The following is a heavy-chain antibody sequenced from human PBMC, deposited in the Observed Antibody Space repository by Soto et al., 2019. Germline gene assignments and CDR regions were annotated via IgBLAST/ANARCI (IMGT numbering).Heavy chain of an antibody. V-gene: IGHV1-69*02. CDR3: ARAGHYDSSGYWFDY. CDR2: IIPILGIA. D-gene: IGHD3-22*01. Sequence: SAKVSCKASGGTFSSYTISWVRQAPGQGLEWMGRIIPILGIANYAQKFQGRVTITADKSTSTAYMELSSLRSEDTAVYYCARAGHYDSSGYWFDYWGQGTLVPVSS. J-gene: IGHJ4*02. CDR1: GGTFSSYT.